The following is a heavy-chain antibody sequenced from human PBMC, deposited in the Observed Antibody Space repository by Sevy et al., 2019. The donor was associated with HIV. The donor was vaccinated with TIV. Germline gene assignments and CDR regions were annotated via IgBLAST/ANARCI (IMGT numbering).Heavy chain of an antibody. V-gene: IGHV3-21*01. CDR3: ARGGKYYDFWSGRVMDV. D-gene: IGHD3-3*01. CDR1: GFTFSSYS. Sequence: GGSLRLSCAASGFTFSSYSMNWVRQAPGKGLEWVSSISSSSSYIYYADSVKGRFTISRDNSKNTLYLQMNSLRAEDTAVYYCARGGKYYDFWSGRVMDVWGQGTTVTVSS. CDR2: ISSSSSYI. J-gene: IGHJ6*02.